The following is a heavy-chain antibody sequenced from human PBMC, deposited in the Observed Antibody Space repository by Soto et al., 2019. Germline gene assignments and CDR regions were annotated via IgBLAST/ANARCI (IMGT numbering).Heavy chain of an antibody. J-gene: IGHJ3*02. CDR3: ARDGGTYYYDSSGPTYAFDI. D-gene: IGHD3-22*01. V-gene: IGHV4-30-4*01. CDR2: IYYSGST. CDR1: GGSISSGDYY. Sequence: PSETLSLTCTVSGGSISSGDYYWSWIRQPPGKGLEWIGYIYYSGSTYYNPSLKSRVTISVDTSKNQFSLKLSSVTAADTAVYYCARDGGTYYYDSSGPTYAFDIWGQGTMVPVSS.